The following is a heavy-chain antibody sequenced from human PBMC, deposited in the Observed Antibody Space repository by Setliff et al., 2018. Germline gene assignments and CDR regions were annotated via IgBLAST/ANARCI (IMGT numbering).Heavy chain of an antibody. CDR1: GNTLTNSF. CDR3: ARLFILTGYYNYFDY. CDR2: INPSDGGS. Sequence: GASVKVSCKASGNTLTNSFLHWVRQAPGQGLEWMAVINPSDGGSAFAQKFQGRLTMTTDTSTSTAYMELRSLRSDDTAVYYCARLFILTGYYNYFDYWGQGTLVTVSS. D-gene: IGHD3-9*01. V-gene: IGHV1-46*01. J-gene: IGHJ4*02.